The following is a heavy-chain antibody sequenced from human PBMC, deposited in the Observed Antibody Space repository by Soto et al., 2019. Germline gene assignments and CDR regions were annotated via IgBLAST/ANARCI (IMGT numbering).Heavy chain of an antibody. CDR2: ISYSGST. CDR3: ARLGGYYQSLDT. V-gene: IGHV4-30-4*01. Sequence: SETLSLTCTVSGGSISSGNYYWSWIRQPPGKGLEWIGFISYSGSTYYNASLKSRVTISVDTSKNQFSLKLSFVTAADTAVYYCARLGGYYQSLDTWGQGTLVTVSS. J-gene: IGHJ5*02. CDR1: GGSISSGNYY. D-gene: IGHD3-22*01.